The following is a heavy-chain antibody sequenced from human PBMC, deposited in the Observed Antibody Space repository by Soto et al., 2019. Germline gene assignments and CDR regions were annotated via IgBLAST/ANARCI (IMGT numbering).Heavy chain of an antibody. J-gene: IGHJ3*02. CDR3: AKYWNAGPLYGAFDI. D-gene: IGHD1-1*01. Sequence: QVQLVQSGAEVRKPGSSVKVSCEASGGSFNNYVISWVRQAPGQGLEWMGGIILNYEAAKYAQKFRGRLTISADKATNTAYMELNSLRPEDTATYYCAKYWNAGPLYGAFDIWGQGTTVIVS. V-gene: IGHV1-69*06. CDR2: IILNYEAA. CDR1: GGSFNNYV.